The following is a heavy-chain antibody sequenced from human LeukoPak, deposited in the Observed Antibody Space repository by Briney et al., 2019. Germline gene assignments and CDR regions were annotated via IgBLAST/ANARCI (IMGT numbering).Heavy chain of an antibody. D-gene: IGHD3-10*01. CDR3: ARDYSSGSYPRIYFDY. J-gene: IGHJ4*02. Sequence: PGRSLRLSCAASGFTFSSYGMHWVRQAPGKGLEWVAVISYDGSNKYYADSVKGRLTISRDNSKSTLYVQMNSLRAEDTAVYYCARDYSSGSYPRIYFDYWGQGTLVTVSS. CDR1: GFTFSSYG. CDR2: ISYDGSNK. V-gene: IGHV3-30*03.